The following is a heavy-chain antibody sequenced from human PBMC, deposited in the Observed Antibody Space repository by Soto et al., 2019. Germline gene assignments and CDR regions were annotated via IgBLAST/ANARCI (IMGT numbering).Heavy chain of an antibody. J-gene: IGHJ5*02. CDR3: ARNGVYSLGS. Sequence: SETLSLTCAVSGASISSDNWWNWVRQPPGQGLEWIGEVYRSGSTNYDPSLKSRVTISIDMSKNQCSLTLTSVTAADTAMYYCARNGVYSLGSWGQGTLVT. D-gene: IGHD4-17*01. CDR1: GASISSDNW. V-gene: IGHV4-4*02. CDR2: VYRSGST.